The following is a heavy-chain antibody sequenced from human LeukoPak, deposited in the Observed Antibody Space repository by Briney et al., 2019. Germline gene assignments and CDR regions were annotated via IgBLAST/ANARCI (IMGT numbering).Heavy chain of an antibody. V-gene: IGHV3-7*01. CDR1: GFTFSSYW. CDR2: IKQDGSEK. CDR3: AGTYYDFWSGYYSYFDY. Sequence: GGSLRLSCAASGFTFSSYWMSWVRQAPGKGLEWVANIKQDGSEKYYVDSVKGRFTISRDNAKNSLYLQMNSLRAEDTAAYYCAGTYYDFWSGYYSYFDYWGQGTLVTVSS. D-gene: IGHD3-3*01. J-gene: IGHJ4*02.